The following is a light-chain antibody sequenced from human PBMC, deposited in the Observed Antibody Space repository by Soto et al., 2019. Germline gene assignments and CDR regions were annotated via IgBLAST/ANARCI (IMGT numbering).Light chain of an antibody. CDR1: SSDVGGYNY. CDR3: SSFTGSSTYV. J-gene: IGLJ1*01. V-gene: IGLV2-14*01. Sequence: QSALTQPASVSGSPGQSITISCTGTSSDVGGYNYVSWYQQHPGKAPKLMIYEVTDRPSGVSNRFSGSKSGNTASLTISGLQAEDEADYYCSSFTGSSTYVFGTGTKLNVL. CDR2: EVT.